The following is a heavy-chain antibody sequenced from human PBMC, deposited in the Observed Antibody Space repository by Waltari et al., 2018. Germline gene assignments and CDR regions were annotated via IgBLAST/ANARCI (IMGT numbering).Heavy chain of an antibody. D-gene: IGHD3-22*01. CDR3: AAYVSASYYYDSSGYGY. V-gene: IGHV3-23*01. J-gene: IGHJ4*02. CDR1: GFTFSSYA. CDR2: ISGSGGST. Sequence: EVQLLESGGGLVQPGGSLRLSCAASGFTFSSYAMSWVRPAPGKGLEWVSAISGSGGSTYYADSVKGRFTISRDNSKNTLYLQMNSLRAEDTAVYYCAAYVSASYYYDSSGYGYWGQGTLVTVSS.